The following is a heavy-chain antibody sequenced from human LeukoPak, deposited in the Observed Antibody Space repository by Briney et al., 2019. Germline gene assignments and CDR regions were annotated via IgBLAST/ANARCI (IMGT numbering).Heavy chain of an antibody. CDR2: INHSGST. J-gene: IGHJ6*02. CDR3: ARSTRSNYYDSSGYYYPEPNMDV. V-gene: IGHV4-34*01. Sequence: SETLSLTCAVYGGSFSGYYWSWIRQPPGKGLEWIGEINHSGSTNYNPSLKSRVTISVDTSKNQFSLKLSSVTAADTAVYYCARSTRSNYYDSSGYYYPEPNMDVWGQGTTVTVSS. CDR1: GGSFSGYY. D-gene: IGHD3-22*01.